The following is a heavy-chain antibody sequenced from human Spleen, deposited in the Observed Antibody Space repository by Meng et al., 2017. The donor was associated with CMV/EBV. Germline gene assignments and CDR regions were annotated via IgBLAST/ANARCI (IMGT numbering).Heavy chain of an antibody. CDR2: INPNSGAT. D-gene: IGHD3-10*01. J-gene: IGHJ6*02. Sequence: ASVKVSCKASGGTFSSYAISWVRQAPGQGLEWMGWINPNSGATNYAQKFQGRVTMTRDTSINTAYMELSRLGSGDTAVYYCARGGNYYGSGSYRPGYYYYYAMDVWGQGTTVTVSS. V-gene: IGHV1-2*02. CDR1: GGTFSSYA. CDR3: ARGGNYYGSGSYRPGYYYYYAMDV.